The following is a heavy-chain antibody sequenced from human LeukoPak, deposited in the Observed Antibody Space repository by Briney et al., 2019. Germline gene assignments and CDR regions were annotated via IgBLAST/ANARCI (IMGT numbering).Heavy chain of an antibody. D-gene: IGHD3-22*01. CDR2: ISGSGGST. V-gene: IGHV3-23*01. J-gene: IGHJ4*02. CDR1: GFTFSSYS. CDR3: AKDRSRYYDSSGYHLDY. Sequence: GGSLRLSCAASGFTFSSYSMNWVRQAPGKGLEWVSGISGSGGSTYYADSVKGRFTISRDNSKNTLSLQMNSLRAEDTAVYYCAKDRSRYYDSSGYHLDYWGQGTLVTVSS.